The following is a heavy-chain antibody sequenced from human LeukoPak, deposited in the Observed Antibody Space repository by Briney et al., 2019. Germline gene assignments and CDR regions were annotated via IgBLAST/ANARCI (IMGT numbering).Heavy chain of an antibody. Sequence: SVKVSCKVSGFTFTSSSVQWVRQTRGQRLEWIGWIVVGSGNTNYAQKFQERVTIARDMSTSTAHMEVSSLRSEDTAVYYCAAVNEDEPTAGPFDYWGQGTLVTVSS. D-gene: IGHD1-14*01. CDR1: GFTFTSSS. J-gene: IGHJ4*02. V-gene: IGHV1-58*01. CDR3: AAVNEDEPTAGPFDY. CDR2: IVVGSGNT.